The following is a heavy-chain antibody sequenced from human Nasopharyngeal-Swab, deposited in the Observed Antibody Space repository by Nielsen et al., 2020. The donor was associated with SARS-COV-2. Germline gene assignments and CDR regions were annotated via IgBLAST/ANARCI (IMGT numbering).Heavy chain of an antibody. Sequence: GGSLRLSCAASGFTFDDYAMHWVRHAPGKGLEWVSGISWNSGSIGYADSVKGRFTISRDNAKNSLYLQMNSLRAEDTALYYCATVAGTTSNLYYYGMDVWGQGTTVTVSS. V-gene: IGHV3-9*01. CDR1: GFTFDDYA. J-gene: IGHJ6*02. CDR2: ISWNSGSI. D-gene: IGHD1-7*01. CDR3: ATVAGTTSNLYYYGMDV.